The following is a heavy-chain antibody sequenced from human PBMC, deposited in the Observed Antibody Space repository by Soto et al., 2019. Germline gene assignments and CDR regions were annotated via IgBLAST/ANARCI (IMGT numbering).Heavy chain of an antibody. CDR1: GFSFSIYA. Sequence: GGSLIVACASSGFSFSIYAMSWVRQAPGKGLEWVSAISGSGGSTYYADSVKGRFTISRDNSKNTLYLQMNSLRAEDTAVYYCAKDTAMATLHPGYWGQGTLVTVSS. CDR3: AKDTAMATLHPGY. CDR2: ISGSGGST. D-gene: IGHD5-18*01. J-gene: IGHJ4*02. V-gene: IGHV3-23*01.